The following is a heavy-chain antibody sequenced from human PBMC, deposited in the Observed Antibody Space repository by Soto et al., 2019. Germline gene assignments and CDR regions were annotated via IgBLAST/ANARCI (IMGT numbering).Heavy chain of an antibody. CDR2: TYFRSKWYN. Sequence: PSQTLSLTCAISGDSVSINTSSCNLIRQSPSRGLEWLGRTYFRSKWYNDYAVSVKSRIIINPDTSNNQFSLQLNSVTPEDTAVYFCAKGDNLGPKTGYAFDPWGQGIMVTVS. D-gene: IGHD5-12*01. CDR3: AKGDNLGPKTGYAFDP. V-gene: IGHV6-1*01. CDR1: GDSVSINTSS. J-gene: IGHJ5*02.